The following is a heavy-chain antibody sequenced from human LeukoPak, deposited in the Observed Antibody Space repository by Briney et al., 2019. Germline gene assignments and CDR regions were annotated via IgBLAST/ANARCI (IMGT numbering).Heavy chain of an antibody. Sequence: GGSLRLSCAASGFTFSSYWMSWVRQAPGKGLEWVANIKQVGSEKYYVDSVKGRFTISRDNAKNSLYLQMNSLRAEDTAVYYCARGGYYSSGWYDAFDIWGQGTMVTVSS. CDR3: ARGGYYSSGWYDAFDI. J-gene: IGHJ3*02. CDR2: IKQVGSEK. V-gene: IGHV3-7*01. D-gene: IGHD6-19*01. CDR1: GFTFSSYW.